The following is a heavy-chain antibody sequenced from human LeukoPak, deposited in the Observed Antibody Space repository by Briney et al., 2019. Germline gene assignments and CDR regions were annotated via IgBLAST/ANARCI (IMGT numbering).Heavy chain of an antibody. D-gene: IGHD3-22*01. CDR1: GFTFSSYA. Sequence: GGSLRLSCAASGFTFSSYAMSWVRQAPGKGLEWVSGISGSGDNTYYADSVRGRFTISRDNSKNTLYVQVNSLGTEGTAAYYCAKGSYYDSSGSFYFDYWGQGTLVTVSS. CDR2: ISGSGDNT. V-gene: IGHV3-23*01. J-gene: IGHJ4*02. CDR3: AKGSYYDSSGSFYFDY.